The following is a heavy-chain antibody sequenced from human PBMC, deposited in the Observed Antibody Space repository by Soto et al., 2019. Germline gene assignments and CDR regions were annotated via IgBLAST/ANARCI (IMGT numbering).Heavy chain of an antibody. D-gene: IGHD4-17*01. Sequence: PSETLSLTCAVYGWSFSGYYWSWIRQPPGKGLEWIGEINHSGSTNYNRSLKSRGTISVDTSKNQFSLKLSSVTAADTAVYYCARGKVYGDYQFDYWGQGTLVTVSA. J-gene: IGHJ4*02. CDR2: INHSGST. CDR1: GWSFSGYY. CDR3: ARGKVYGDYQFDY. V-gene: IGHV4-34*01.